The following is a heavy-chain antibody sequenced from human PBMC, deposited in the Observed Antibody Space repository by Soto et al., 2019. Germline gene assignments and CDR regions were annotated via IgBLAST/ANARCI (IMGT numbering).Heavy chain of an antibody. J-gene: IGHJ6*02. CDR2: IFHTGST. Sequence: QLQLQESGPGLVKPSETLSLTCTVSGGSISSNNIYWDWIRQPPGKGLEWIGNIFHTGSTNYSPSLKTRVTISVDTSKNLFSLRLSSVTAADTAVYYCARRPQNSGVDVWGQGTTVTVSS. V-gene: IGHV4-39*01. CDR1: GGSISSNNIY. CDR3: ARRPQNSGVDV.